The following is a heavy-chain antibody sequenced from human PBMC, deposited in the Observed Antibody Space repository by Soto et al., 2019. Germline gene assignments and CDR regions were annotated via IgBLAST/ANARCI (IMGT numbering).Heavy chain of an antibody. J-gene: IGHJ6*04. D-gene: IGHD3-9*01. Sequence: LRLSCAASGLTPSSHYMSWSRQTPGQGLEWVSVIYSGGSTYYADSVKGRFTISRDNSKNTLYLQMNSLRAEDTAVYYCARLSTGKYYYYYYGMELWGKGNTVTVSS. V-gene: IGHV3-53*01. CDR3: ARLSTGKYYYYYYGMEL. CDR2: IYSGGST. CDR1: GLTPSSHY.